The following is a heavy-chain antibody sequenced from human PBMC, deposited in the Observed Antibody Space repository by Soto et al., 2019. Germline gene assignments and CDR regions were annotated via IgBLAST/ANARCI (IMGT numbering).Heavy chain of an antibody. CDR1: GGTFSSYA. CDR2: IIPIFGTA. CDR3: ARDWVERFRVSGSYNYGNYYNGMDV. V-gene: IGHV1-69*13. Sequence: SVKVSCKASGGTFSSYAISWVRQAPGQGLEWMGGIIPIFGTANYAQKFQGRVTITADESTSTAYMELSSLRSEDTAVYYCARDWVERFRVSGSYNYGNYYNGMDVCCQGTTVTVSS. J-gene: IGHJ6*02. D-gene: IGHD3-10*01.